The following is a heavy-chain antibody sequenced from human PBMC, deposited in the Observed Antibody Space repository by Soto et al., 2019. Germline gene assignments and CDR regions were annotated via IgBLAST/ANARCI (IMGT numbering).Heavy chain of an antibody. V-gene: IGHV4-61*05. CDR3: ARAGQVLRYFDWLSGTRYYYYYYMDV. CDR1: GGSISSSSYY. CDR2: IYYSGST. D-gene: IGHD3-9*01. Sequence: SETLSLTCTVSGGSISSSSYYWAWIRQPPGKGLEWIGYIYYSGSTNYNPSLKSRVTISVDTSKNQFSLKLSSVTAADTAVYYCARAGQVLRYFDWLSGTRYYYYYYMDVWGKGTTVTVSS. J-gene: IGHJ6*03.